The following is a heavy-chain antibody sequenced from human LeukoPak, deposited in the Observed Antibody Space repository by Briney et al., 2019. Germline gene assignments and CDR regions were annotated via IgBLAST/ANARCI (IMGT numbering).Heavy chain of an antibody. CDR3: ARISRLDYSEETNYYRWFDS. CDR2: INQDGSVK. J-gene: IGHJ5*01. Sequence: GGSLRLSCVGSGFTFSSNWMSWVRQAPGKGLEWVATINQDGSVKYYVDSVKGRFTISRDNAKNSLSLQMNSLRAEDTAVYYCARISRLDYSEETNYYRWFDSWGQGTLVTVSS. CDR1: GFTFSSNW. D-gene: IGHD3-22*01. V-gene: IGHV3-7*01.